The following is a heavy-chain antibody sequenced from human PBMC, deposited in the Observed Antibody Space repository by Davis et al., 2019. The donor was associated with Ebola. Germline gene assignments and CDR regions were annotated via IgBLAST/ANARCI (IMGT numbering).Heavy chain of an antibody. V-gene: IGHV3-7*01. D-gene: IGHD6-19*01. CDR3: AREVVGHSSGWTYYYYGMDV. CDR1: GFTFSSYW. J-gene: IGHJ6*02. Sequence: PGGSLRLSCAASGFTFSSYWMNWVRQAPGKGLEWVANIKQDGSEKYYVDSVKGRFTISRDNSKNTLYLQMNSLRAEDTAVYYCAREVVGHSSGWTYYYYGMDVWGQGTTVTVSS. CDR2: IKQDGSEK.